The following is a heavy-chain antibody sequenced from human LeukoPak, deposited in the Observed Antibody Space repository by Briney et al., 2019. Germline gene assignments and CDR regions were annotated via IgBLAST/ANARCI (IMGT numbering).Heavy chain of an antibody. J-gene: IGHJ4*02. CDR2: INPSGGST. V-gene: IGHV1-46*01. CDR3: ARWRGKGYGYGLDY. D-gene: IGHD5-18*01. CDR1: GYTFTSYY. Sequence: ASVKVSCKASGYTFTSYYMHWVRQAPGQGLEWMGIINPSGGSTSYAQRFQGRVTMTRDTSTSTVYMELSSLRSENTAVYYRARWRGKGYGYGLDYWGQGTLVTVSS.